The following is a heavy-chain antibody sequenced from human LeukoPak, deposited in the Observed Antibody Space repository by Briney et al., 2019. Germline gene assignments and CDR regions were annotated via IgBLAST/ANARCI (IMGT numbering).Heavy chain of an antibody. CDR1: GFTFSDYY. D-gene: IGHD3-10*01. Sequence: PGGSLRLSCAASGFTFSDYYMSWIRQAPGKGLEWVSYISSSGSTIYYADSVKGRFTISRDNAKNSLYLQMNSLRAEDTAVYYCARVVVWFGEFYYYYYYMDVWGKGTTVTISS. V-gene: IGHV3-11*01. CDR2: ISSSGSTI. J-gene: IGHJ6*03. CDR3: ARVVVWFGEFYYYYYYMDV.